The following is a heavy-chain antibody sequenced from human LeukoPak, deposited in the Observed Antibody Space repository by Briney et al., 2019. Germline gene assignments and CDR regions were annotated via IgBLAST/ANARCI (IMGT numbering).Heavy chain of an antibody. CDR3: ARGDYFDDSASPVDY. D-gene: IGHD2/OR15-2a*01. CDR2: ISWNSGSI. Sequence: GGSLRLSCAGSGFIFNNYAMHWVRHPPGKGLEWVSGISWNSGSIDYADSVKGRFTISRDNAKHSLYLQMNSLRAEDTAVYYCARGDYFDDSASPVDYWGQGTLVTVSS. CDR1: GFIFNNYA. V-gene: IGHV3-9*01. J-gene: IGHJ4*02.